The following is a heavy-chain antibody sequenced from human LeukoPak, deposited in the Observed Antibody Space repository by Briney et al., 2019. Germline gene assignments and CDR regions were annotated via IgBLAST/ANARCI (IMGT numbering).Heavy chain of an antibody. CDR2: IIPILGIA. J-gene: IGHJ6*03. CDR1: GGTFSSYA. CDR3: ARAQRKGYYYYMDV. Sequence: ASVKVSCKASGGTFSSYAISWVRQAPGQGLEWMGKIIPILGIANYAQKFQGRVTITADKSTSTAYMELSSLRSEDTAVYYCARAQRKGYYYYMDVWGKGTTVTVSS. V-gene: IGHV1-69*04. D-gene: IGHD1-1*01.